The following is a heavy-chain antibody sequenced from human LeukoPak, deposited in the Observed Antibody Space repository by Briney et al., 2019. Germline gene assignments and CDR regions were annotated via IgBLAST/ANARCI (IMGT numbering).Heavy chain of an antibody. V-gene: IGHV4-30-4*08. CDR1: GGSISSGDYY. J-gene: IGHJ4*02. CDR2: IYYSGST. D-gene: IGHD1-1*01. Sequence: SQTLSLTCTVSGGSISSGDYYWSWIRQPPGKGLEWIGYIYYSGSTYYNPSLKSRVTISVDTSKNQFSLKLSSVTAADTAVYYCARTETDHYYFDHLGQGILVTISS. CDR3: ARTETDHYYFDH.